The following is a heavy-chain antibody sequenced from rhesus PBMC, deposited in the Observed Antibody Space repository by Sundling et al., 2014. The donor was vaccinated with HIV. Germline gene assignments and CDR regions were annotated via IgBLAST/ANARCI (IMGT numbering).Heavy chain of an antibody. J-gene: IGHJ4*01. D-gene: IGHD3-3*01. Sequence: VQLVESGAALVQPGGSLRLSCAASGFTFNNSWMSWVRQAPGKGLEWVARIKRNIDGETADYAASVKGRFTISRDDSKNTTYLQMNSLKSDDTAVYYCTTVGGVMNFWVFDHWGQGVLVTVSS. CDR1: GFTFNNSW. CDR3: TTVGGVMNFWVFDH. CDR2: IKRNIDGETA. V-gene: IGHV3-30*02.